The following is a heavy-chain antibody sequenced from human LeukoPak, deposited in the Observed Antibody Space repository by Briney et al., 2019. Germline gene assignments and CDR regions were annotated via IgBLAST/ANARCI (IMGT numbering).Heavy chain of an antibody. CDR2: ISGSGGDT. D-gene: IGHD1-26*01. J-gene: IGHJ4*02. Sequence: PGGSLRLSCAASGFTFSAYAMGWVRQAPGKGLEWVSAISGSGGDTYYAEFVKGRFTISRDNSKNTLYLQMNSLRAEDTAVYYCARDGIVGSPLFKFDYWGQGTLVTVSS. CDR3: ARDGIVGSPLFKFDY. V-gene: IGHV3-23*01. CDR1: GFTFSAYA.